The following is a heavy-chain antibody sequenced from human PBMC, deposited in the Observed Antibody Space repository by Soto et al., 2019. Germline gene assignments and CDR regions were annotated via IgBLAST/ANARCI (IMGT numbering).Heavy chain of an antibody. V-gene: IGHV1-18*01. CDR1: GYTFHNYG. CDR3: ARGSESFDL. J-gene: IGHJ4*02. Sequence: QVLLMQSGPEVKKPGASVKVSCKASGYTFHNYGISWVRQVPGQGLEWMGWISGYNGNTNYEPKIQGRVTVTRDTSTATAYMELRSLRSDDTAIYYCARGSESFDLWGQGTLVTVSS. CDR2: ISGYNGNT. D-gene: IGHD1-26*01.